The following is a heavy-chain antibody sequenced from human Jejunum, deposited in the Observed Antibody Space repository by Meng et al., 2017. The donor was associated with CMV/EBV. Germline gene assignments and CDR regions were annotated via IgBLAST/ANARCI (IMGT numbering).Heavy chain of an antibody. CDR1: GFTFSSYG. Sequence: QVQLVESGGGVVQPGGSLRLSCEASGFTFSSYGTHWARQAPGKGLEWVAFIGSDGVTKHYVDSVKGRFTISRGNSNNILYLQMNSLRAEDTAVYYCARDFTWSSDHWGQGTLVTVSS. J-gene: IGHJ4*02. D-gene: IGHD2-15*01. CDR2: IGSDGVTK. CDR3: ARDFTWSSDH. V-gene: IGHV3-30*02.